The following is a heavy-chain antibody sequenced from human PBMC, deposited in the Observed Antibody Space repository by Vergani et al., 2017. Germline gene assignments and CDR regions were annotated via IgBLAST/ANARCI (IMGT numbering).Heavy chain of an antibody. CDR1: GYSFTNYW. V-gene: IGHV5-51*01. CDR3: ARLYVRDSSGSKSFDY. J-gene: IGHJ4*02. D-gene: IGHD3-22*01. CDR2: IHPADSDT. Sequence: EVQLVQSGAEVKKPGESLKISCQISGYSFTNYWIGWVRQMPGKGLEWMGIIHPADSDTRYSPSFQGQVTISVDKSISTAYLQRSSLRASDSAMYYCARLYVRDSSGSKSFDYWGQGTLVTVSS.